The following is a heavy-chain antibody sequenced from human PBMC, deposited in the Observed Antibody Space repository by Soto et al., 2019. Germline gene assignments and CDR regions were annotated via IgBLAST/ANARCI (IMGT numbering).Heavy chain of an antibody. Sequence: QVQLVESGGGVDQPGRSLRLSCAASGFTFSSYGMHWVRQAPGKGLEWVAVIWYDGSNKYYADSVKGRFTISRDNSKNTLYLQMNSLRAEDTAVYYCASPKRREQWLVLNYWGQGTLVTVSS. CDR2: IWYDGSNK. V-gene: IGHV3-33*01. J-gene: IGHJ4*02. CDR1: GFTFSSYG. CDR3: ASPKRREQWLVLNY. D-gene: IGHD6-19*01.